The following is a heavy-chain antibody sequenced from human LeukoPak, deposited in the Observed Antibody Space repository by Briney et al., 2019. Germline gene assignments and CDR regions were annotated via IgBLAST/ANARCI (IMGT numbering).Heavy chain of an antibody. CDR1: GGSSSGYY. CDR2: INHSGST. V-gene: IGHV4-34*01. D-gene: IGHD3-3*01. Sequence: SETLSLTCAVYGGSSSGYYWSWIRQPPGKGLEWVGEINHSGSTNYNPSLKSRVTISVDTSKNQFSLKLSSVTAADTAVYYCARRRREYYDFWSGWYFDLWGRGTLVTVSS. CDR3: ARRRREYYDFWSGWYFDL. J-gene: IGHJ2*01.